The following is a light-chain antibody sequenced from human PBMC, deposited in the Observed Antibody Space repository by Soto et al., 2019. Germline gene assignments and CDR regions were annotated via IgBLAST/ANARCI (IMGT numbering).Light chain of an antibody. Sequence: DIQMTQSPSSLSASVGDRVTITCQASHDIRQYLNWYQQKPGKAPKLLIYGASNLETGVPSRFSGSGSGTDFTFTISSLHPEDLATYYCQQYDNLPGITFGQGTRLEIK. J-gene: IGKJ5*01. CDR1: HDIRQY. CDR2: GAS. CDR3: QQYDNLPGIT. V-gene: IGKV1-33*01.